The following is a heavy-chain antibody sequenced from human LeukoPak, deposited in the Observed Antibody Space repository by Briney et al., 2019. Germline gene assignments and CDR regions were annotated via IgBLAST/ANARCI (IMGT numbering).Heavy chain of an antibody. CDR3: ARGRDAIDY. CDR1: GYTFTDYY. Sequence: ASVKVSCKASGYTFTDYYMHWVRQAPGQGLEWMGWINPKSGGKNYAQRFQGRVTMTRDTSINTAYMELSRLTSDDSAVYYCARGRDAIDYWGQGTLVTVSS. D-gene: IGHD5-24*01. J-gene: IGHJ4*02. V-gene: IGHV1-2*02. CDR2: INPKSGGK.